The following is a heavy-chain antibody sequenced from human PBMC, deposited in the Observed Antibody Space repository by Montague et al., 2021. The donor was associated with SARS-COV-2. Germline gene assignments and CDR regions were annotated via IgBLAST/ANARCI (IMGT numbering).Heavy chain of an antibody. Sequence: SETLSLTCAVYGGSFSGYYWSWIRQPLGKGLEWIGGINHSGSTNYNPSLKSRVTISVDTSKNQFSLKLSSVTAADTAVYYCARGRTVTTFYYYYYYGMDVWGQGTTVTVSS. V-gene: IGHV4-34*01. D-gene: IGHD4-17*01. CDR2: INHSGST. CDR1: GGSFSGYY. CDR3: ARGRTVTTFYYYYYYGMDV. J-gene: IGHJ6*02.